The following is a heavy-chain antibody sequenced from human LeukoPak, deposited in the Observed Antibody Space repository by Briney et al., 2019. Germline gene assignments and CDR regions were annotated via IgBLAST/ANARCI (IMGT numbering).Heavy chain of an antibody. CDR1: GFTFSTFA. Sequence: GVSLRLSCAASGFTFSTFAMTWAREAPGKGLQCVSAIRGSEPSTYCPGSVKGRFTISRENSKNRLSLQMKSLSAEDTAVYYCAKDSSGWVPFDYWGQGSLVTVSS. CDR2: IRGSEPST. V-gene: IGHV3-23*01. D-gene: IGHD6-19*01. CDR3: AKDSSGWVPFDY. J-gene: IGHJ4*02.